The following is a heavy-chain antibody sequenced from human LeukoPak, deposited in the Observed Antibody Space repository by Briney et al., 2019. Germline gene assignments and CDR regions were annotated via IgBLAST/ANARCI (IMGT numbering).Heavy chain of an antibody. CDR1: GYSISSGYY. J-gene: IGHJ5*02. Sequence: SETLSLTCIFSGYSISSGYYWGWIRQPPGKGLEWIGNLYHSGSTYYNPSLRSRATISGDTSKNQFSLSLSSVTAADTAVYYCAIECSSTTCYTRSFDPWGQGTLVTVSS. CDR3: AIECSSTTCYTRSFDP. D-gene: IGHD2-2*02. CDR2: LYHSGST. V-gene: IGHV4-38-2*02.